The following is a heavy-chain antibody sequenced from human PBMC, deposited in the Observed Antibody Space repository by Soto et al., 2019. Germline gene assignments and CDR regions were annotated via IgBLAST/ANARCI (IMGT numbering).Heavy chain of an antibody. CDR3: ARMYSRDAFDI. D-gene: IGHD6-13*01. J-gene: IGHJ3*02. CDR1: GFTFSSYG. CDR2: IWYDGSNK. V-gene: IGHV3-33*01. Sequence: GGSLRLSCAASGFTFSSYGMHWVRQAPGKGLEWVAVIWYDGSNKYYADSVKGRFTISRDNSKNTLYLQMNSLRAEDTAVYYCARMYSRDAFDIWGQGTMVTVSS.